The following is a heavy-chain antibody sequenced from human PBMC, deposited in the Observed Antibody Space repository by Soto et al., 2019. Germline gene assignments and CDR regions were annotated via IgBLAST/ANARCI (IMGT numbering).Heavy chain of an antibody. Sequence: SETLSLSCTVSGGSISSYYWSWIRQPPGKGLEWIGYIYYSGSTNYNPSLKSRVTISVDTSKNQFSLKLSSVTAADTAVYYCARTRGRPVGSFDYWGQGTLVTVSS. CDR3: ARTRGRPVGSFDY. CDR1: GGSISSYY. V-gene: IGHV4-59*01. J-gene: IGHJ4*02. D-gene: IGHD3-16*01. CDR2: IYYSGST.